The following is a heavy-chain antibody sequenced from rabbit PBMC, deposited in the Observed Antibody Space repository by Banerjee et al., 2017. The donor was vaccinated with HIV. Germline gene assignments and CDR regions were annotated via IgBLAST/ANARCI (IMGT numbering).Heavy chain of an antibody. D-gene: IGHD4-2*01. CDR2: INTSSGNT. V-gene: IGHV1S45*01. CDR1: GFSFSHKYV. CDR3: ARDAGYAGSNL. J-gene: IGHJ4*01. Sequence: QEQLVESGGGLVQPGRSLTLSCKASGFSFSHKYVMCWVRQAPGKGLEWIACINTSSGNTVYASWAKGRFTISSTSSTTVTLQMPSLTAADTATYFCARDAGYAGSNLWGPGTLVTVS.